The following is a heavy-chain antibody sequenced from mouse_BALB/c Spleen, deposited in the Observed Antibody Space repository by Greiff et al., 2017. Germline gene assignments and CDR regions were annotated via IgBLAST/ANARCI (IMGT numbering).Heavy chain of an antibody. D-gene: IGHD2-2*01. CDR3: ARPDGYDDYYAMDY. Sequence: EVKLMESGGGLVKPGGSLKLSCAASGFTFSDYYMYWVRQTPEKRLEWVATISDGGSYTYYPDSVKGRFTISRDNAKNNLYRQMSSLKSEDTAMYYCARPDGYDDYYAMDYWGQGTSVTVSS. CDR1: GFTFSDYY. V-gene: IGHV5-4*02. J-gene: IGHJ4*01. CDR2: ISDGGSYT.